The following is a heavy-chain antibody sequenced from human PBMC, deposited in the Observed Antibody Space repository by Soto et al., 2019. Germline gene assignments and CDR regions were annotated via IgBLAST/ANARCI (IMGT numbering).Heavy chain of an antibody. V-gene: IGHV4-30-2*06. CDR2: IYNPGLT. CDR1: GDSISSGGLS. CDR3: ARGRRSKTATAGTGWFDP. J-gene: IGHJ5*02. D-gene: IGHD6-13*01. Sequence: QLQLQESGSGLLKPSQTLSLNCSVSGDSISSGGLSWNWLRQSPGRGLEWIGYIYNPGLTYYNPSLKSRASMSLDTSENQVSLSLSSVTAADSAVYYCARGRRSKTATAGTGWFDPWGPGTLVTVSS.